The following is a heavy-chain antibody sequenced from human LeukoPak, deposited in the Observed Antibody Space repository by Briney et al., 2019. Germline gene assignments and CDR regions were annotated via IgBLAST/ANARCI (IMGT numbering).Heavy chain of an antibody. CDR3: ARAREHYYGSGSYSAFDI. CDR1: GFTFSSYE. J-gene: IGHJ3*02. V-gene: IGHV3-48*03. D-gene: IGHD3-10*01. Sequence: GGSLRLSCAASGFTFSSYEMNWVRRAPGKGLEWVSYISSSGSTIYYADSVKGRLTISRDNAKNSLYLQMNSLRAEDTAVYYCARAREHYYGSGSYSAFDIWGQGTMVTVSS. CDR2: ISSSGSTI.